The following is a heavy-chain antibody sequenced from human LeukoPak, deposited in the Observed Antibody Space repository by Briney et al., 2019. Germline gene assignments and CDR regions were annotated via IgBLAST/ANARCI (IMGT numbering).Heavy chain of an antibody. CDR1: GGSISSGSYY. CDR3: ARFSIWSGYYTFDY. CDR2: IYTSGST. V-gene: IGHV4-61*02. Sequence: PSETLSLTCTVSGGSISSGSYYWSWVRQPAGKGLEWIGRIYTSGSTNYNPSLKSRVTISVDTSKNQFSLKLSSVTAADTAVYYCARFSIWSGYYTFDYWGQGTLVTVSS. J-gene: IGHJ4*02. D-gene: IGHD3-3*01.